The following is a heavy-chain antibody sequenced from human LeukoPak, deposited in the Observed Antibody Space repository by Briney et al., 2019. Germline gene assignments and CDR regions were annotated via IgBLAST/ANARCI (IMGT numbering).Heavy chain of an antibody. CDR3: ARDQDNEGWFDP. V-gene: IGHV4-59*01. CDR2: IYYSGST. D-gene: IGHD1-1*01. CDR1: GGSISSYY. Sequence: PSETLSLTCTVSGGSISSYYWSWIRQPPGKGLGWMAYIYYSGSTNYNPSLKSRVTISVDTSKNQFSLKLSSVTAADTAVYYCARDQDNEGWFDPWGQGTLVTVSS. J-gene: IGHJ5*02.